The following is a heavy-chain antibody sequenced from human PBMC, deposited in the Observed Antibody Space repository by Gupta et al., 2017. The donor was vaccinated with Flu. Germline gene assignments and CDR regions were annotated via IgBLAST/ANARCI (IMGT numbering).Heavy chain of an antibody. Sequence: EMNWVREAPGKGVEWISYINNNGGTRYYEDSVKGRFIISRDNARNSLYLQMNSLTAEDTAVYYCARDVQTEFVTNRTTYYYYYMDVWGKGTTVTVSS. D-gene: IGHD1-1*01. CDR2: INNNGGTR. CDR3: ARDVQTEFVTNRTTYYYYYMDV. J-gene: IGHJ6*03. V-gene: IGHV3-48*03.